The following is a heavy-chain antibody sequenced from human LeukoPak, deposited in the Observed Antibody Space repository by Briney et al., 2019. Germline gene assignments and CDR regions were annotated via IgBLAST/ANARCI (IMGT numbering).Heavy chain of an antibody. CDR1: GFTFSSYG. J-gene: IGHJ5*02. Sequence: GGSLRLSCAASGFTFSSYGMHWVRQAPGKGLEWVAVIWYDASNRYYADSVKGRFTISRDNSKNTLYLQMNSLRAEDTAVYFCTRDLAAAATWFDPWGQGTLVTVSS. CDR3: TRDLAAAATWFDP. V-gene: IGHV3-33*01. D-gene: IGHD6-13*01. CDR2: IWYDASNR.